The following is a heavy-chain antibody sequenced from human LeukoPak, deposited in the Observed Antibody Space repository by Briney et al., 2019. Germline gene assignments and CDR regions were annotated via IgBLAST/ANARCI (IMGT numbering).Heavy chain of an antibody. V-gene: IGHV3-48*03. CDR2: ISSSGSNI. Sequence: GGSLRLSCAASGFTFSSYEMNWVRQAPGKGVEWVSYISSSGSNIYYADSVKGGFTISRDNAKNSLYLQMNSLRAEDTAVYYCAAGDFPWWPGVYMDVWGKGTTVTVSS. J-gene: IGHJ6*03. CDR1: GFTFSSYE. CDR3: AAGDFPWWPGVYMDV. D-gene: IGHD2-15*01.